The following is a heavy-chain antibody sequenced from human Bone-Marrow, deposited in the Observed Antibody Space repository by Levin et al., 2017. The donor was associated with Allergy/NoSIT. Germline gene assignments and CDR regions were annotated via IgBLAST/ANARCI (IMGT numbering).Heavy chain of an antibody. D-gene: IGHD5-12*01. CDR3: ASRGGGYSGYDYYYYYMDV. J-gene: IGHJ6*03. Sequence: SVKVSCKASGGTFSSYAISWVRQAPGQGLEWMGGIIPIFGTANYAQKFQGRVTITADKSTSTAYMELSSLRSEDTAVYYCASRGGGYSGYDYYYYYMDVWGKGTTVTVSS. V-gene: IGHV1-69*06. CDR2: IIPIFGTA. CDR1: GGTFSSYA.